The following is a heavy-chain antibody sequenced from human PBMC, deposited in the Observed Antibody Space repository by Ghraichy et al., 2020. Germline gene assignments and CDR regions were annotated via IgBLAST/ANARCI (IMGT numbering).Heavy chain of an antibody. V-gene: IGHV3-23*01. D-gene: IGHD3-22*01. CDR3: AKDGAITMIVVVIYFDY. Sequence: GGSLRLSCAASGFTFSSYAMSWVRQAPGKGLEWVSAISGSGGSTYYADSVKGRFTISRDNSKNTLYLQMNSLRAEDTAVYYCAKDGAITMIVVVIYFDYWGQGTLVTVSS. CDR2: ISGSGGST. CDR1: GFTFSSYA. J-gene: IGHJ4*02.